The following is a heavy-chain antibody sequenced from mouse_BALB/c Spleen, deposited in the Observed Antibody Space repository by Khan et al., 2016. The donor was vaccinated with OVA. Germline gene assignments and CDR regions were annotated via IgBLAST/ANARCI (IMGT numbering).Heavy chain of an antibody. CDR2: KVYDGSN. Sequence: EVQLQESGPGLVKPSQSLSLTCSVTGYSITSGYYWNWIRQFPGNKLEWMGYKVYDGSNNYNPSLKNRITITRDKSKNQFFLQLNSVTTEDAYTYYCARGERWLAHWGHGTLVTVSA. J-gene: IGHJ3*01. V-gene: IGHV3-6*02. CDR3: ARGERWLAH. CDR1: GYSITSGYY.